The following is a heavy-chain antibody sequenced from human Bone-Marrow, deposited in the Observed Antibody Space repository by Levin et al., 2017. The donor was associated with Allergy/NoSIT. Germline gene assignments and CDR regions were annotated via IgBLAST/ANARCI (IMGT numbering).Heavy chain of an antibody. J-gene: IGHJ6*03. Sequence: PGGSLRLSCKGSGYRFTSQWIVWVRQTPGKGLEWMGAIYPGDSDTRYSPSFQGQFIISADKSISTAYLQWSSLKASDTAMYYCARYGDYGDYSYYYYYMDVWGKGATVTVSS. CDR3: ARYGDYGDYSYYYYYMDV. CDR1: GYRFTSQW. V-gene: IGHV5-51*01. CDR2: IYPGDSDT. D-gene: IGHD4-17*01.